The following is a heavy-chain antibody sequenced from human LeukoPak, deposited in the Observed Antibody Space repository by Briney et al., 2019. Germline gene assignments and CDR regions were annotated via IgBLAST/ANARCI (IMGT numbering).Heavy chain of an antibody. CDR3: ARDRADIVVVVAARGENWFDP. V-gene: IGHV1-69*04. Sequence: SVKVSCKASGGTFSTYAISWVRQAPGQGLEWMGRIIPILGIANYAQKLQGRVTMTRDTSTSTVYMELSSLRSEDTAVYYCARDRADIVVVVAARGENWFDPWGQGTLVTVSS. CDR1: GGTFSTYA. J-gene: IGHJ5*02. D-gene: IGHD2-15*01. CDR2: IIPILGIA.